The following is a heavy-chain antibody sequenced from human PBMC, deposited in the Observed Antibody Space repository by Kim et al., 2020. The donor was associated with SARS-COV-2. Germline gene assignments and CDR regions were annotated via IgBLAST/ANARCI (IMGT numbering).Heavy chain of an antibody. Sequence: DSVKARFTISRDNAKNSLYLQMNSLRAEDTAVYYCATTGGLYSSSSVFDYWGQGTLVTVSS. V-gene: IGHV3-7*01. D-gene: IGHD6-6*01. J-gene: IGHJ4*02. CDR3: ATTGGLYSSSSVFDY.